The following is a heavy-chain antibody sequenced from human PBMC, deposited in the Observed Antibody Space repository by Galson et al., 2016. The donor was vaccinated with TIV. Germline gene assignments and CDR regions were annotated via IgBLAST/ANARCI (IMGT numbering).Heavy chain of an antibody. D-gene: IGHD3-3*01. Sequence: SLRLSCAASGFTFGDFAMSWVRQAPRKRLEWVGFIRSRAYGGTTEYAASVKGRFTISRDDSKRIAYLQMNSLKTEDTAVYYCTTFGVASRYYYYYGMDVWGQGTTVTVSS. J-gene: IGHJ6*02. CDR3: TTFGVASRYYYYYGMDV. V-gene: IGHV3-49*04. CDR1: GFTFGDFA. CDR2: IRSRAYGGTT.